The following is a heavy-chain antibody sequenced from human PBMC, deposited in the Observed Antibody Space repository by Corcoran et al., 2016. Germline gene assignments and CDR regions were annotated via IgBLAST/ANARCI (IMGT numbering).Heavy chain of an antibody. D-gene: IGHD3-3*01. CDR3: ARGIRFLGTMDV. V-gene: IGHV1-69*01. Sequence: QVQLVQSWAEVKKPGSSVNVSCKSSGGTFSSYAISWVRQAPGQGLEWMGGIIPIFGTTNYAQKFQGRVTITADEFTSTAYMELSSLRSEDTAVYYCARGIRFLGTMDVWGQGTTVTVSS. CDR2: IIPIFGTT. J-gene: IGHJ6*02. CDR1: GGTFSSYA.